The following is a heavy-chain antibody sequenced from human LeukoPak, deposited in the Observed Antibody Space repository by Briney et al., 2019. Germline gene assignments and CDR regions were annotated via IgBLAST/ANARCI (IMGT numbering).Heavy chain of an antibody. CDR2: IYYSGST. CDR3: VREYTHNWFDP. D-gene: IGHD5-18*01. V-gene: IGHV4-59*12. J-gene: IGHJ5*02. Sequence: SETLSLTCTVSGDSISSYYWSWIRQPPGKGLEWIGYIYYSGSTNYNPSLKSRVTISVDTSKNQFSLKLSSVTAADTAVYYCVREYTHNWFDPWGQGTLVTVSS. CDR1: GDSISSYY.